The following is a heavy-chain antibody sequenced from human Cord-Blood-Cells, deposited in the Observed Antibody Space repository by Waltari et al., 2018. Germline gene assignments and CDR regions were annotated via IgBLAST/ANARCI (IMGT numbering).Heavy chain of an antibody. V-gene: IGHV5-51*01. D-gene: IGHD3-9*01. CDR1: GYSFTSYW. J-gene: IGHJ3*02. CDR3: ARSNVLRYFDWLKPYAFDI. CDR2: IYPGDSDT. Sequence: EVQLVPSGAAVKKPGESPKISCKGAGYSFTSYWSGWVRQMPGKGLEWMGIIYPGDSDTRYSPSFQGQVTISADKSISTAYLQWSSLKASDTAMYYCARSNVLRYFDWLKPYAFDIWGQGTMVTVSS.